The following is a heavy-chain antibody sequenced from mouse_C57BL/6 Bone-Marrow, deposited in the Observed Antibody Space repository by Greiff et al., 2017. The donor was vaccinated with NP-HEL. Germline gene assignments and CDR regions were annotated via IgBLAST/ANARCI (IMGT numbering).Heavy chain of an antibody. V-gene: IGHV1-82*01. CDR2: IYPGDGDT. Sequence: QVQLKQSGPELVKPGASVQISCKASGYAFRSSWMNWVKQRPGKGLEWIGRIYPGDGDTNYNGKFKGKATLTADKSSSTAYMQLSSLTSEDSAVYFCASYYPPMDYRGQGTSVTVSS. CDR3: ASYYPPMDY. D-gene: IGHD1-1*01. CDR1: GYAFRSSW. J-gene: IGHJ4*01.